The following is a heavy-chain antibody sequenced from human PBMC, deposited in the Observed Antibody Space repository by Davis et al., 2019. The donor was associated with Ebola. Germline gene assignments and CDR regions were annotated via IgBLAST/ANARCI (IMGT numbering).Heavy chain of an antibody. V-gene: IGHV3-53*01. CDR3: AKVGLWFGEEKPLGYYYGMDV. J-gene: IGHJ6*02. CDR1: GFTVSTYY. CDR2: INSGSST. Sequence: GGSLRLSCAASGFTVSTYYMGWVRQAPGKGLEWVSVINSGSSTYYADSVKGRFTISRDNSKNTLYLQMNSLRAEDTAVYYCAKVGLWFGEEKPLGYYYGMDVWGQGTTVTVSS. D-gene: IGHD3-10*01.